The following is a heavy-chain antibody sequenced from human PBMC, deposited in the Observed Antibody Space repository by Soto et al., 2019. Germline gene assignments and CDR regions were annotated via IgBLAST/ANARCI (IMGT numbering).Heavy chain of an antibody. CDR1: GFTFSSYD. D-gene: IGHD6-13*01. J-gene: IGHJ6*02. V-gene: IGHV3-13*01. Sequence: HPGGSLRLSCAASGFTFSSYDMHWVRQATGKGLEWVSAIGTAGDTYYPGSVKGRFTISRENAKNSLYLQMNSLRAGDTAVYYCARSSRHYYYYGMDVWGQGTTVTVSS. CDR3: ARSSRHYYYYGMDV. CDR2: IGTAGDT.